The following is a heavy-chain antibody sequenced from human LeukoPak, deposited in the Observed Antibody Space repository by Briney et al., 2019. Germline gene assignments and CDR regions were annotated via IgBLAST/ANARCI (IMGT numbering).Heavy chain of an antibody. V-gene: IGHV4-39*01. D-gene: IGHD4-17*01. CDR1: GGSISSSSYY. Sequence: KSSETLSLTCTVSGGSISSSSYYWGWIRQPPGKGLEWIGSIYYSGSTYYNPSLKSRVTISVDTSKNQFSLKLSSVTAADTAVYYCARHTGDYLGLTWFDPWGQGTLVTVSS. CDR3: ARHTGDYLGLTWFDP. CDR2: IYYSGST. J-gene: IGHJ5*02.